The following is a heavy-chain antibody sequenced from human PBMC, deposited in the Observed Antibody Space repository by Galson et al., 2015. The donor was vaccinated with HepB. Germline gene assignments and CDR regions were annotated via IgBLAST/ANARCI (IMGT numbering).Heavy chain of an antibody. CDR1: GFIFSSYA. D-gene: IGHD1-26*01. Sequence: SLRLSCAASGFIFSSYAMHWVCQAPGKGLEWVAVISYDESNKYYADTVKGRFTISRDNSKNMLYLEMNSLRAEDTAVYYCASGPFSKWRFDYWGQGTLVTVSS. V-gene: IGHV3-30-3*01. CDR2: ISYDESNK. CDR3: ASGPFSKWRFDY. J-gene: IGHJ4*02.